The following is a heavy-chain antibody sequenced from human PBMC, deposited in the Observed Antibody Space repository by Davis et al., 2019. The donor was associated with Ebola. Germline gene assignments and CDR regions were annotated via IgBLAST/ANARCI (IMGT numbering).Heavy chain of an antibody. CDR1: GGSISSSSYY. Sequence: PSETLSLTCTVSGGSISSSSYYWGWIRQPPGKGLEWIGSIYYSGSTYYNPSLKSRVTISVDTSKNQFSLQLNSVTPEDTAVYYCARDRCSSSRCYTRMADAFDIWGQGTVVIVSS. V-gene: IGHV4-39*07. J-gene: IGHJ3*02. D-gene: IGHD2-2*02. CDR3: ARDRCSSSRCYTRMADAFDI. CDR2: IYYSGST.